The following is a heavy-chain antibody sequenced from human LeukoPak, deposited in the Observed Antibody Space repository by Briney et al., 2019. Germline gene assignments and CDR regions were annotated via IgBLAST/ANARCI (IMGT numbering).Heavy chain of an antibody. CDR1: GYTLTELS. J-gene: IGHJ6*02. CDR2: FDPEDGET. V-gene: IGHV1-24*01. CDR3: ATDVPYYYGMDV. Sequence: ASVKVSGKVSGYTLTELSMHWVRQAPGKGLEWMGGFDPEDGETIYAQKFQGRVTMTEDTSTDTAYMELSSLRSEDTAVYYCATDVPYYYGMDVWGQGTTVTVSS.